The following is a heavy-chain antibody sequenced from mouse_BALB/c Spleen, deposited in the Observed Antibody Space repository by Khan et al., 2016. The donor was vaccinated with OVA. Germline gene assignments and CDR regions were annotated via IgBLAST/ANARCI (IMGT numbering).Heavy chain of an antibody. J-gene: IGHJ3*01. CDR3: ASHLNGSFAY. CDR2: ISSGADYT. V-gene: IGHV5-6*01. CDR1: GFTFSSYS. Sequence: EVELVESGGDLVKPGGSLTLSCAASGFTFSSYSMSWVRQTPDKRLEWVATISSGADYTYYPDSVTGRFTISRDNAKNTLYLQMSSLKSEDTAMYCCASHLNGSFAYWGQGTLVTVSA.